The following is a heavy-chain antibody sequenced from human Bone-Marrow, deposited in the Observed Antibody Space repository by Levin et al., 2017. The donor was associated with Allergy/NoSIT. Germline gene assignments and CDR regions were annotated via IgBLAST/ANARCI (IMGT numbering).Heavy chain of an antibody. J-gene: IGHJ5*02. V-gene: IGHV3-15*01. Sequence: GGSLRLSCAASGFTFSNAWMSWVRQAPGKGLEWVGRSKSKTDGGTTDYAAPVKGRFTISRDDSKNTLYLQMNSLKTEDTAVYYCTTLDFWSGYYTDNWFDPWGQGTLVTVSS. D-gene: IGHD3-3*01. CDR2: SKSKTDGGTT. CDR1: GFTFSNAW. CDR3: TTLDFWSGYYTDNWFDP.